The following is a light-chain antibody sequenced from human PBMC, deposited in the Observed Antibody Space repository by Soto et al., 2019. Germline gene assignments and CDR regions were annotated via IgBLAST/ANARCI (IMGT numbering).Light chain of an antibody. CDR3: QQYNNWPHT. CDR2: GAS. CDR1: QSVSSSY. V-gene: IGKV3-15*01. J-gene: IGKJ5*01. Sequence: ESVLTQSPGTLSLSPGERAPLSCSASQSVSSSYLAWYQQKPGQAPRLLIYGASTRATGIPARFSGSGSGTEFTLTISSLQSEDFAVYYCQQYNNWPHTFGQGTRLEIK.